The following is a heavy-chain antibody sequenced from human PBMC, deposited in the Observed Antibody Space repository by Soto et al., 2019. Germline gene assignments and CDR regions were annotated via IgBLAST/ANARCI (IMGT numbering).Heavy chain of an antibody. CDR1: GGSVSSGSYY. J-gene: IGHJ4*02. Sequence: SETLSLTCTVSGGSVSSGSYYWSWIRQPPGKGLEWIGYNYYSGSTNYNPSLKSRVTIPVDTSKNQFSLKLSSVTAADTAVYYCTTGQGGYFDYWGQGTLVTVSS. CDR3: TTGQGGYFDY. CDR2: NYYSGST. V-gene: IGHV4-61*01.